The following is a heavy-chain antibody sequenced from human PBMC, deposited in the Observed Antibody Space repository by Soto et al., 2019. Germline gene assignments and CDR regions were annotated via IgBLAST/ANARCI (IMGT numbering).Heavy chain of an antibody. D-gene: IGHD2-2*01. CDR2: MDPSDSYT. V-gene: IGHV5-10-1*01. Sequence: GSSLKISCKCSGYSFTSYWISWVRQMPGKGLEWMGRMDPSDSYTNYSPSFQGHVTISADKSISTAYLQWSSLQASDTAMYCCASLNCSSTSCSPYDNYHGMDDWRLGTTVT. J-gene: IGHJ6*01. CDR3: ASLNCSSTSCSPYDNYHGMDD. CDR1: GYSFTSYW.